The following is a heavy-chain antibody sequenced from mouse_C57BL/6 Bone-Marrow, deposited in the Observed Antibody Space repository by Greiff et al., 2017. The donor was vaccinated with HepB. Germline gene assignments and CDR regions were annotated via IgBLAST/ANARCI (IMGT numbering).Heavy chain of an antibody. Sequence: EVQVVESGGGLVQPGGSLKLSCAASGFTFSDYGMAWVRQAPRKGPEWVAFISNLAYSIYYADTVTGRFTISRENAKNTLYLEMSSLRSEDTAMYYCARFHYYGSSPWYFDVWGTGTTVTVSS. CDR2: ISNLAYSI. D-gene: IGHD1-1*01. CDR3: ARFHYYGSSPWYFDV. J-gene: IGHJ1*03. CDR1: GFTFSDYG. V-gene: IGHV5-15*01.